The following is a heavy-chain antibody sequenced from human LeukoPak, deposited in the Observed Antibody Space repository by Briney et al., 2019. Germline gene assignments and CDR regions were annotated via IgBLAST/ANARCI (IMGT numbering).Heavy chain of an antibody. CDR2: INPNSGGT. CDR3: ARESVGPHRVAGGVGY. Sequence: GASVKVSCKASGYTFTGYYMHWVRQAPGQGLEWMGWINPNSGGTNYAQKFQGRVTMTRDTSISTAYMELSRLRSDDTAVYYCARESVGPHRVAGGVGYWGQGTLVTVSS. D-gene: IGHD3-16*01. J-gene: IGHJ4*02. V-gene: IGHV1-2*02. CDR1: GYTFTGYY.